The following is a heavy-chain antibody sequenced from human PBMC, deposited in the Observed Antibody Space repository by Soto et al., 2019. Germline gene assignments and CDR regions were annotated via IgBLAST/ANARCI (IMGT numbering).Heavy chain of an antibody. D-gene: IGHD2-21*02. CDR3: TRDWGPYYFDY. Sequence: EVQLLESGGGLVQPGGSLRLSCAASGFTFSSYAMSWVRQAPGKGLEWVSAISGSGGSTYYADPVKGRFTISRDNSKNALYLQMNSLSAEDTAVYYCTRDWGPYYFDYWGQGTLVTVSS. J-gene: IGHJ4*02. CDR1: GFTFSSYA. V-gene: IGHV3-23*01. CDR2: ISGSGGST.